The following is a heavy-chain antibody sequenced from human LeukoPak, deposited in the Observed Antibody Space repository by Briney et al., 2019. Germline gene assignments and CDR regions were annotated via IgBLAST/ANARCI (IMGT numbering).Heavy chain of an antibody. V-gene: IGHV5-10-1*01. Sequence: GESLKISCKGSGYSFTSYWISWVRQMPGKGLEWMGRIDPSDSYTNYSPSFQGHVTISADKSISTAYLQWSSLKASDTAMYYCARHGHYGDWPYWYFDLWGRGTLVTVSS. CDR1: GYSFTSYW. CDR3: ARHGHYGDWPYWYFDL. CDR2: IDPSDSYT. J-gene: IGHJ2*01. D-gene: IGHD4-17*01.